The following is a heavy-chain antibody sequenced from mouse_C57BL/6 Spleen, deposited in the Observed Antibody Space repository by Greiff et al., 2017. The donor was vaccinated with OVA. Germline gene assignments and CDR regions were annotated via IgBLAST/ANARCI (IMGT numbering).Heavy chain of an antibody. V-gene: IGHV1-53*01. CDR3: ARERYGSSYDYAMDY. CDR1: GYTFTSYW. D-gene: IGHD1-1*01. Sequence: QVQLQQPGTELVKPGASVKLSCKASGYTFTSYWMHWVKQRPGQGLEWIGNINPSNGGTNYNEKFKSKATLTVDKSSSTAYMQLSSLTSEDSAVYYCARERYGSSYDYAMDYWGQGTSVTVSS. CDR2: INPSNGGT. J-gene: IGHJ4*01.